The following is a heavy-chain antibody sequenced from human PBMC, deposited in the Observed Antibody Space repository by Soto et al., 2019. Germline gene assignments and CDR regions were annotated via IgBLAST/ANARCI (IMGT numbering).Heavy chain of an antibody. CDR1: GDSVSSNSAA. D-gene: IGHD3-10*01. V-gene: IGHV6-1*01. CDR2: TYYRSKWYT. J-gene: IGHJ6*02. CDR3: ARAGPLRSYGMDV. Sequence: SQTLSLTCAISGDSVSSNSAAWNCIRQSPSRGLEWLGRTYYRSKWYTDYAGSVKSRITINPATSKNQFSLPLNSVAPGDTAADYCARAGPLRSYGMDVWGQGTTVTVSS.